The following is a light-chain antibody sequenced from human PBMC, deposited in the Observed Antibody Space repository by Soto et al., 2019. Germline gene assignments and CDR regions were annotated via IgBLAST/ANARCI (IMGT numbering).Light chain of an antibody. J-gene: IGLJ2*01. CDR1: SSDVGGYNY. CDR3: SSYAGSKGV. CDR2: EVS. V-gene: IGLV2-8*01. Sequence: QSALTQPPSASGSPGQSVTISCTGTSSDVGGYNYVSWYQQHPGKAPTLMIYEVSKRPTGVPDRFSGSKSGNTASLTDSGRQAEDEADYYCSSYAGSKGVVGGGTKLTVL.